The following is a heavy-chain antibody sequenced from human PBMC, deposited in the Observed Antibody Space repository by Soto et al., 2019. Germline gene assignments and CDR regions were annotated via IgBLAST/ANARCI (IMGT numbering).Heavy chain of an antibody. CDR2: ISAYNGNT. J-gene: IGHJ5*02. Sequence: QVQLVQSGAEVKKPGASVKVSCKASGYTFTSYGITWVRQAPGQGLEWMGWISAYNGNTNYAQKLQGRVTMTTDTYXSTAYMELRSLRSDDTAVYYCARRRLREPPNWFDPWGQGTLVTVSS. CDR1: GYTFTSYG. CDR3: ARRRLREPPNWFDP. V-gene: IGHV1-18*01. D-gene: IGHD1-26*01.